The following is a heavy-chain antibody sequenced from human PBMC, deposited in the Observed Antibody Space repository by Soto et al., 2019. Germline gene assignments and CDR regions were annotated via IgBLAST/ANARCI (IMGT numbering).Heavy chain of an antibody. CDR1: GGSFSGYY. CDR2: INHSGST. J-gene: IGHJ4*02. D-gene: IGHD3-3*01. Sequence: QVQLQQWGAGLLKPSETLSLTCAVYGGSFSGYYWSWIRQPPGNGLEWIGEINHSGSTNYNPSLKSRVTIAVDTSKYQFSRKLSSVTASDTAVYYCARHLDTDDYYFDYWGQGTLVTVSS. V-gene: IGHV4-34*01. CDR3: ARHLDTDDYYFDY.